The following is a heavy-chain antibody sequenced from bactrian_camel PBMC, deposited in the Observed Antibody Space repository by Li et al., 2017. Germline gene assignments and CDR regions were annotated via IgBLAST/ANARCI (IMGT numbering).Heavy chain of an antibody. CDR3: AAGPESFEGQQDCDDDLCPLCHEFLH. CDR1: GYSYNTNY. V-gene: IGHV3S53*01. CDR2: INRRGTT. Sequence: HVQLVESGGGSVQPGGSLRLSCAASGYSYNTNYMGWFRQAPGKEREGVAVINRRGTTNYADSVKGRFTISKVNAEKTLYLQMNSLKPEDTALYYCAAGPESFEGQQDCDDDLCPLCHEFLHWGQGTQVTVS. D-gene: IGHD3*01. J-gene: IGHJ4*01.